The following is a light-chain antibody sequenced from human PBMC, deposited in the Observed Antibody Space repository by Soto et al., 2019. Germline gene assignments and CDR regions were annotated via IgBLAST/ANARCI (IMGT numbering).Light chain of an antibody. CDR3: CSYAGSLRYV. J-gene: IGLJ1*01. V-gene: IGLV2-11*01. CDR1: SSDVGGYNY. Sequence: QSALTQPRSVSGSPGQSVTISCTGTSSDVGGYNYVSWYQQHPGKAPKVMIYDVSERPSGVPDRFSGSKSGNTASLTISGLQAEDEADYYCCSYAGSLRYVFGTGTKRTVL. CDR2: DVS.